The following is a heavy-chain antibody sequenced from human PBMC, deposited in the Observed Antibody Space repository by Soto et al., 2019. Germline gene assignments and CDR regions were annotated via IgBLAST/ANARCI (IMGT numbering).Heavy chain of an antibody. J-gene: IGHJ4*02. Sequence: EVQLLESGGGLVQPGGSLRLSCAASGFTFSSYATSWVRQAPGKGLEWVSAISGSGGTTYYADSVKGRFTISRDNSKNTLYLQMNSLRAEDTAVYYCAKGAVGWELLPGDYWGQGTLVTVSS. CDR1: GFTFSSYA. V-gene: IGHV3-23*01. CDR3: AKGAVGWELLPGDY. D-gene: IGHD1-26*01. CDR2: ISGSGGTT.